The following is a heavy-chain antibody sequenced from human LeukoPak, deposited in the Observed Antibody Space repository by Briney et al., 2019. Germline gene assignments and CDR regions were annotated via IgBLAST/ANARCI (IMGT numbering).Heavy chain of an antibody. D-gene: IGHD3-22*01. CDR3: ARDDQAYDSSGYRAFDI. V-gene: IGHV1-69*05. Sequence: SVKVSCKASGGTFSSYAISWVRQAPGQGLEWMGRIIPIFGTANYAQKFQGRVTITMDESTSTAYMELSSLRSEDTAVYYCARDDQAYDSSGYRAFDIWGQGTMVTVSS. J-gene: IGHJ3*02. CDR2: IIPIFGTA. CDR1: GGTFSSYA.